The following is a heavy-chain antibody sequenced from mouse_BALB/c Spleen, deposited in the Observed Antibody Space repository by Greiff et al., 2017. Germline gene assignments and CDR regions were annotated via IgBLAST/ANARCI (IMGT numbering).Heavy chain of an antibody. CDR1: GFTFSSYG. V-gene: IGHV5-6-3*01. CDR3: ARGYGGYFDY. D-gene: IGHD1-1*02. Sequence: EVHLVESGGGLVQPGGSLKLSCAASGFTFSSYGMSWVRQTPDKRLELVATINSNGGSTYYPDSVKGRFTISRDNAKNTLYLQRSSLKSEDTAMYYCARGYGGYFDYWGQGTTLTVSS. CDR2: INSNGGST. J-gene: IGHJ2*01.